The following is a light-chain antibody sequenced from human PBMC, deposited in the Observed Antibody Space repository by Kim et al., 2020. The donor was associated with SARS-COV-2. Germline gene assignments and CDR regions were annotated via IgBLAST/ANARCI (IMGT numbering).Light chain of an antibody. CDR2: RDV. Sequence: SYELTQPLSVSVALGQTARLTCGGDHFASKVVHWYQQKTGQAPVLVIYRDVNRPSGIPERFSGSNSGNTATLTISSAQARDEADYYCQVYDNVSVFFGGG. V-gene: IGLV3-9*01. CDR3: QVYDNVSVF. J-gene: IGLJ2*01. CDR1: HFASKV.